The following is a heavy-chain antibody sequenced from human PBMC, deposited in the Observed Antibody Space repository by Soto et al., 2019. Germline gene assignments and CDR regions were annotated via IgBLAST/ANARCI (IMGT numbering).Heavy chain of an antibody. CDR1: TFSMYS. J-gene: IGHJ5*02. V-gene: IGHV3-21*01. CDR2: ISSGSAFV. CDR3: TRDQGGSYDSWFDP. D-gene: IGHD1-26*01. Sequence: EVQVVESGGGLVKPGGSLRLSCNFTFSMYSMNWVRQAPGKGLEWVASISSGSAFVKYADSVKGRFSIFRDNAKNSVSLQRNSLRAEDTAMYYCTRDQGGSYDSWFDPWGRGTLVTVSS.